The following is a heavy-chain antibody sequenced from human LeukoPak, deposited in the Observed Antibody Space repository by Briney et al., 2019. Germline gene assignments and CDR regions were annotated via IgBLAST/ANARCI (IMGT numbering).Heavy chain of an antibody. CDR2: INPSGGST. CDR1: GYTFTSYY. CDR3: ARESAIMITFGGVIVRNYWFDP. D-gene: IGHD3-16*02. J-gene: IGHJ5*02. V-gene: IGHV1-46*01. Sequence: GASVKVSCKASGYTFTSYYMHWVRQAPGQGLEWMGIINPSGGSTSYAQKFQGRVTMTRDMSTSTVYMELSSLRSEDTAVYYCARESAIMITFGGVIVRNYWFDPWGQGTLVTVSS.